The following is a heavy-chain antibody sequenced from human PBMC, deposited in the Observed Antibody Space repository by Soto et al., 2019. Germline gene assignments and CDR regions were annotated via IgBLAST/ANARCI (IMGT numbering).Heavy chain of an antibody. D-gene: IGHD6-13*01. CDR3: ARGSSPFDFEY. V-gene: IGHV1-18*01. CDR1: GYTFTNYG. Sequence: VQLVQSGGEVKKPGASVKVSCKASGYTFTNYGVNWVRQAPGQGLEWMGWINTYNGNTNYAQRLQGRVTLTTYTAPRTAYLDLRRLTSDDTAVYYCARGSSPFDFEYWGQGNLVTVSS. CDR2: INTYNGNT. J-gene: IGHJ4*02.